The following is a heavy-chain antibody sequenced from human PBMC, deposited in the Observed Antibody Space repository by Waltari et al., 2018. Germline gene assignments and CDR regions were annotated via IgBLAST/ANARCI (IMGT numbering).Heavy chain of an antibody. V-gene: IGHV1-24*01. J-gene: IGHJ4*02. CDR2: YDPEDGET. D-gene: IGHD5-12*01. CDR1: GYTLTDLS. Sequence: QVQLVQSGAEVKKPGASVKVSCKVSGYTLTDLSVHWVRQAPGKGLEWMGGYDPEDGETATAQIFQGRFSMTEDTSTDTAYMELSSLRSEDTAVYFCATDHHRDSGYDIWGQGTLVTVSS. CDR3: ATDHHRDSGYDI.